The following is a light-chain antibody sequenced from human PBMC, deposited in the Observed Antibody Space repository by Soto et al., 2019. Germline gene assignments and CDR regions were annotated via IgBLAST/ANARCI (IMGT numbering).Light chain of an antibody. V-gene: IGLV3-21*04. J-gene: IGLJ1*01. Sequence: SYELTQPPSVSVAPGHTATITCGGDNIESRSVHWYQQKPGQAPVLVIYYDSDRPSGIPERFSGSNSGNTATPTISRVEAGDEADYYCQVWDTSSTDHPLYVFGTGTKVTVL. CDR2: YDS. CDR1: NIESRS. CDR3: QVWDTSSTDHPLYV.